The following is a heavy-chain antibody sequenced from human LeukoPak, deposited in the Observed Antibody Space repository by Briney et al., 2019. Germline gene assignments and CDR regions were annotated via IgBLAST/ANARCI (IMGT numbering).Heavy chain of an antibody. CDR1: AGSISSGSYY. CDR3: ARANYYDSSAQSH. D-gene: IGHD3-22*01. Sequence: SQTLSLTCTVSAGSISSGSYYCSWIRQPAGKGLEWIGRIYTSGSTNYNPSLKTRVTISVDTSKNQFSLKLSSVTAADTAVYYCARANYYDSSAQSHWGQGTLVTVSS. CDR2: IYTSGST. J-gene: IGHJ4*02. V-gene: IGHV4-61*02.